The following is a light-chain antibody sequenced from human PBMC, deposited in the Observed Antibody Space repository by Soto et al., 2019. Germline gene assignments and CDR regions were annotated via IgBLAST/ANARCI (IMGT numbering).Light chain of an antibody. CDR1: QDIGNW. J-gene: IGKJ1*01. V-gene: IGKV1-12*01. CDR2: AAS. CDR3: QQTNSCPRT. Sequence: DIQMTQSPSSEAASIGDSVTITCRASQDIGNWLGWYQQKPGKAASLLIYAASSLQSGVPSRFSGSGSGTDFTLTISRLQPEDSATYYCQQTNSCPRTFGQGTKVEVK.